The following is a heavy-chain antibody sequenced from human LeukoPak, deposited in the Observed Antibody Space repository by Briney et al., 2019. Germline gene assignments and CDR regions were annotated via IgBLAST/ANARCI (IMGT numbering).Heavy chain of an antibody. J-gene: IGHJ3*02. Sequence: GASVKVSCKASGYTFTSYGISWVRQAPGQGLEWMGWISAYNGNTNYAQKLQGRVTMTTDTSTSTAYMELRSLRSDDTAVCYCARDFGAYYYDSSGYAVAFDIWGQGTMVTVSS. CDR3: ARDFGAYYYDSSGYAVAFDI. V-gene: IGHV1-18*01. CDR2: ISAYNGNT. CDR1: GYTFTSYG. D-gene: IGHD3-22*01.